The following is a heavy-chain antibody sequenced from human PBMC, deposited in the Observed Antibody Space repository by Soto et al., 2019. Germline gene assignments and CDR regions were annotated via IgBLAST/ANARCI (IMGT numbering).Heavy chain of an antibody. J-gene: IGHJ4*02. CDR2: ISNSGSTI. CDR3: ARFGTKGSAFDY. V-gene: IGHV3-11*01. Sequence: GGSLRLSCAASGFTFSDYYMSWIRQAPGKGLEWVSYISNSGSTIYFADSVKGRFTISRDNAKNSLYLQMNSLRAEDTAVYYCARFGTKGSAFDYWGQGTLVTVSS. D-gene: IGHD1-7*01. CDR1: GFTFSDYY.